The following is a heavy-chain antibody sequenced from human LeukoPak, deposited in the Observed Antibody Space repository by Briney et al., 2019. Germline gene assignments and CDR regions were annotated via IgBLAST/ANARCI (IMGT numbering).Heavy chain of an antibody. Sequence: SETLSLTCTVSSGSISTSNYYWGWVRQRPGKALEWIGYIYYSGSTNYNPSLKSRVTISVDTSKNQFSLKLSSVTAADTAVYYCARYTAMVFDPWGQGTLVTVSS. CDR2: IYYSGST. V-gene: IGHV4-61*05. J-gene: IGHJ5*02. CDR3: ARYTAMVFDP. D-gene: IGHD5-18*01. CDR1: SGSISTSNYY.